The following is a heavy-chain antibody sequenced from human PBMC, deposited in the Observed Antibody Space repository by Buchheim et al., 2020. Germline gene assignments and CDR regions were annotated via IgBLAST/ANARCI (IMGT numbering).Heavy chain of an antibody. D-gene: IGHD4-17*01. CDR2: IKPDGSGP. J-gene: IGHJ6*02. Sequence: EVQLVESGGGLVQPGGSLRLSCAASGFTFSSYWMHWVRQAPGEGLVWVSRIKPDGSGPSYADSVKGRFAISRARAKNTLYLQMSSLRAEDSAVYYCASRYGDYYYAMDVWGQGTT. CDR1: GFTFSSYW. CDR3: ASRYGDYYYAMDV. V-gene: IGHV3-74*01.